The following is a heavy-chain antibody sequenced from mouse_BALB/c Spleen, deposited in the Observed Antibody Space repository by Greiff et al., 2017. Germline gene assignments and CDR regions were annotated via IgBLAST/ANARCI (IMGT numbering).Heavy chain of an antibody. CDR1: GFTFSDYY. V-gene: IGHV5-4*02. Sequence: EVHLVESGGGLVKPGGSLKLSCAASGFTFSDYYMYWVRQTPEKRLEWVATISDGGSYTYYPDSVKGRFTISRDNAKNNLYLQMSSLKSEDTAMYYCATNYDYDGDAMDYWGQGTSVTVSS. CDR2: ISDGGSYT. D-gene: IGHD2-4*01. J-gene: IGHJ4*01. CDR3: ATNYDYDGDAMDY.